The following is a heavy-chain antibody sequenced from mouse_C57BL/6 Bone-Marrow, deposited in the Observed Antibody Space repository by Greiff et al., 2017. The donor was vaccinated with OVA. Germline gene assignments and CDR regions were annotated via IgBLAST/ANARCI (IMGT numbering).Heavy chain of an antibody. V-gene: IGHV1-26*01. Sequence: VQLQQSGPELVKPGASVKISCKASGYTFTDYYMNWVKQSHGKSLEWIGDINPNNGGTSYNQKFKGKATLTVDKSSSTAYMELRSLTSEDSAVYYCARRSNRWYFDVWGTGTTVTVSS. J-gene: IGHJ1*03. CDR1: GYTFTDYY. CDR2: INPNNGGT. CDR3: ARRSNRWYFDV. D-gene: IGHD2-5*01.